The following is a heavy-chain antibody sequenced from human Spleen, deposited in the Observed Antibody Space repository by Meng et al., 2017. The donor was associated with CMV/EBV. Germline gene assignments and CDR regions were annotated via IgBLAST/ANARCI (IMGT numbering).Heavy chain of an antibody. J-gene: IGHJ5*02. Sequence: GESLKISCAASGFTVSSNYMNWVRQAPGKGPEWMAFIRHDGNNKYYADSVKGRFTISRDNSKNTLYLQMNSLRAEDTAVYYCAKDEVIVVVPAAIPNNWFDPWGQGTLVTVSS. V-gene: IGHV3-30*02. CDR3: AKDEVIVVVPAAIPNNWFDP. D-gene: IGHD2-2*02. CDR1: GFTVSSNY. CDR2: IRHDGNNK.